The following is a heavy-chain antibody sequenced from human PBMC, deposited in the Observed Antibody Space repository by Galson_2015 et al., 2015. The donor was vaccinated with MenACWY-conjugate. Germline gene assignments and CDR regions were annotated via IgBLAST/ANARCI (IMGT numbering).Heavy chain of an antibody. D-gene: IGHD1-26*01. CDR3: AKSRGASVFFDS. V-gene: IGHV3-74*01. CDR2: INHGGSST. J-gene: IGHJ4*02. CDR1: GFIFNIYW. Sequence: SLRLSCAASGFIFNIYWMHWVRQAPGKGLVWVSSINHGGSSTTYADSVKDRFTISRDNAKNTLYLQMNSLRPEDTAVFYCAKSRGASVFFDSWGQGTLVTVSS.